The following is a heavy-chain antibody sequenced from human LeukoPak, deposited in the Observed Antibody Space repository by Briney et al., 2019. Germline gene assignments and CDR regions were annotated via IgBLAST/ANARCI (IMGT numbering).Heavy chain of an antibody. Sequence: VASVKVSCKVSGGIFGSYAINWVRQAPGQGLEWLGRIIPIFDTPNYAQTFQGRVTISADKSTRTVYMELTSLRSEDTALYYCAKGSRLGEAGSYRFWGQGTLVTVSS. D-gene: IGHD3-16*02. CDR1: GGIFGSYA. V-gene: IGHV1-69*06. CDR3: AKGSRLGEAGSYRF. J-gene: IGHJ4*02. CDR2: IIPIFDTP.